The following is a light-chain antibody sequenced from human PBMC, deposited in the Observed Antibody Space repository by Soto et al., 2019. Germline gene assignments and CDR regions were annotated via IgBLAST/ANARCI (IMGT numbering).Light chain of an antibody. V-gene: IGKV3-11*01. CDR3: QQRYNWPLT. J-gene: IGKJ4*01. Sequence: DIVLTQSPRTLSLSPGETAYLSCRASQNVDPSLAWYHQRPGRAPRLLMSEASRRAAGIPARFRGTGSGTDFTLIINSLEPADVAVYYCQQRYNWPLTFGAGTRVEI. CDR1: QNVDPS. CDR2: EAS.